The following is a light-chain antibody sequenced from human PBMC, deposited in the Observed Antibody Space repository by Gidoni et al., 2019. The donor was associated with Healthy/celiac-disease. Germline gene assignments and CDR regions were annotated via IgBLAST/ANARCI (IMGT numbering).Light chain of an antibody. V-gene: IGKV1-39*01. CDR1: QSISSY. J-gene: IGKJ1*01. CDR2: AAS. CDR3: QQSYSTPWT. Sequence: IQMTQSPSTLSASVGDRVTLTCRASQSISSYLNWYQQKPGKAPKLLIYAASRLQSGVPSRFSGSGSGTEFTLTISSLQPEDFATYYCQQSYSTPWTFGQGTKVEIK.